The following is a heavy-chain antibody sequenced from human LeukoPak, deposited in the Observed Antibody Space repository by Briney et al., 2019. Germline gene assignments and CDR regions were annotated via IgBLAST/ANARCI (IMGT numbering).Heavy chain of an antibody. CDR1: GGTFSSYA. J-gene: IGHJ3*02. V-gene: IGHV1-69*05. D-gene: IGHD5-18*01. CDR2: VIPIFGAA. Sequence: SVKVSCKASGGTFSSYAISWVRQAPGQGLEWMGGVIPIFGAANYAQKFQGRVTITTNESTSTAYMELSSLRSEDTAVYYCARESSGDTATDAFDIWGQGTMVTVSS. CDR3: ARESSGDTATDAFDI.